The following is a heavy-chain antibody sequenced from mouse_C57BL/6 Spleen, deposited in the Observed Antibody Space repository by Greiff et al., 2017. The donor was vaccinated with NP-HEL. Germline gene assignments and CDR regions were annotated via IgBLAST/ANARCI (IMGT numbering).Heavy chain of an antibody. Sequence: QVQLQQPGAELVKPGASVKLSCKASGYTFTSYWMHWVKQRPGRGLEWIGRIDPNSGGTKYNEKFKSKATLTVDKPSSTAYTQLSSRRSEDSAGYFCARGRTVYWDCEVWGTEGTVTVSS. V-gene: IGHV1-72*01. CDR2: IDPNSGGT. J-gene: IGHJ1*03. CDR3: ARGRTVYWDCEV. CDR1: GYTFTSYW.